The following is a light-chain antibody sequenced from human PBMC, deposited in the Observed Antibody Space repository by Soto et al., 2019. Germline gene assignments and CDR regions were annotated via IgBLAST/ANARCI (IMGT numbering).Light chain of an antibody. V-gene: IGLV1-40*01. CDR1: SSNIGAGYD. CDR2: THN. CDR3: QSYDSRLSAYV. Sequence: QSFLTQPPSVSGAPGQRVTISCTGSSSNIGAGYDVHWYLQVPGTAPKLLVYTHNNRPSGVPDRFSGSTSGTSASLAITGLQSEDEADYYCQSYDSRLSAYVFGTGTKVTVL. J-gene: IGLJ1*01.